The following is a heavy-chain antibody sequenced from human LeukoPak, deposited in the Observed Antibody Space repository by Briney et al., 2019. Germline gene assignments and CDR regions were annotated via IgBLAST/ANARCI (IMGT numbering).Heavy chain of an antibody. V-gene: IGHV4-34*01. J-gene: IGHJ4*02. D-gene: IGHD3-10*01. Sequence: SETLSLTCAVYGVSFSGYYWSWIRQPPGKGLEWIGEINHSGSTNYNPSLKSRVTISVDTSKNQFSLKLSSVTAADTAVYYCARGRRFLDYWGQGTLVTVSS. CDR3: ARGRRFLDY. CDR2: INHSGST. CDR1: GVSFSGYY.